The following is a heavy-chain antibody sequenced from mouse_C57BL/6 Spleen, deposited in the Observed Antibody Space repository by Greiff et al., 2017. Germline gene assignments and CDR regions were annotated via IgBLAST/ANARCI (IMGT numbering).Heavy chain of an antibody. Sequence: VQLQQSGAELVRPGTSVKVSCKASGYAFTNYLIEWVKQRPGQGLEWIGVINPGSGGTNYNEKFKGKATLTADKSSSTAYMQLSSLTSEDSAVYCWERGGYGSSYVDYYAMDYWGQGTSVTVSS. CDR1: GYAFTNYL. V-gene: IGHV1-54*01. CDR3: ERGGYGSSYVDYYAMDY. CDR2: INPGSGGT. D-gene: IGHD1-1*01. J-gene: IGHJ4*01.